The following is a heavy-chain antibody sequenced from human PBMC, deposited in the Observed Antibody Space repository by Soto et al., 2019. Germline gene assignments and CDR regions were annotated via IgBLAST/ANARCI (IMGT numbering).Heavy chain of an antibody. Sequence: PSETLSLTCVVSDGSISTYYWSWVRQPPGKGLEWIGYISYSGSTDYNPSLKSRVTLSVDTSKNQFSLRLNSVTAADTAVYYCAKGATSQSYFYYHMDVWGKGTTVTVSS. D-gene: IGHD1-1*01. J-gene: IGHJ6*03. CDR1: DGSISTYY. V-gene: IGHV4-59*01. CDR3: AKGATSQSYFYYHMDV. CDR2: ISYSGST.